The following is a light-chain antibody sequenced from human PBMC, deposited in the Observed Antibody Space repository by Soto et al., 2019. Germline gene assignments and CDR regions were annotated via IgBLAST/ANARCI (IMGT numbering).Light chain of an antibody. V-gene: IGKV3-15*01. CDR1: QSVSGN. CDR2: GAS. CDR3: QQYNKWPPWT. Sequence: EIVMTQSPATLSVSPGERATLSCRASQSVSGNLAWYQQKPGQAPRLLIYGASTRATGIPARFSGSWSGTDFTLTISSLQSEDFAVYYCQQYNKWPPWTFGQGTKVEIK. J-gene: IGKJ1*01.